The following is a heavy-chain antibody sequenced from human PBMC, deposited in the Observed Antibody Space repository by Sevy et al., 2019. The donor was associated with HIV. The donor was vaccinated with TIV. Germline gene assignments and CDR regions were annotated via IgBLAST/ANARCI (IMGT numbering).Heavy chain of an antibody. CDR1: GGSISSYY. J-gene: IGHJ6*02. CDR2: IYYSGST. Sequence: SETLSLTCTVSGGSISSYYWSWIRQPPGKGLEWIGYIYYSGSTNYNPSLKSRVTISVDTSKNQFSLKLSSVTAADTAVYYCARMDHRLGYCSSTSCYARFGMNYYYYGMDVWGQWTSVTVSS. CDR3: ARMDHRLGYCSSTSCYARFGMNYYYYGMDV. D-gene: IGHD2-2*01. V-gene: IGHV4-59*01.